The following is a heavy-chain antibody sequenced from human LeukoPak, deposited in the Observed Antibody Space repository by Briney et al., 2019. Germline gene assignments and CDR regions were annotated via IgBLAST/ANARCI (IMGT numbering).Heavy chain of an antibody. J-gene: IGHJ6*02. V-gene: IGHV1-24*01. CDR3: ATVSGYDANYYYYGMDV. CDR2: FDPEDGET. Sequence: GASVKVSCKVSGYTLTELSMHWVRQAPGKGLEWMGGFDPEDGETIYAQKFQGRVTMTEDTSTDTAYMELSSLRSEDTAVYYCATVSGYDANYYYYGMDVWGQGTTVTVSS. D-gene: IGHD5-12*01. CDR1: GYTLTELS.